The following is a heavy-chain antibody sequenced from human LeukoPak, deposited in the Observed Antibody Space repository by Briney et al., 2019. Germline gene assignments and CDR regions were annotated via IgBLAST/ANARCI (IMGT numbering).Heavy chain of an antibody. J-gene: IGHJ4*02. CDR1: GGSISSYY. V-gene: IGHV4-59*01. D-gene: IGHD3-3*01. CDR3: ARGREWRHFDH. CDR2: IYYSGRT. Sequence: SETLSLTCTVSGGSISSYYWSWIRQPPGKGLEWIGYIYYSGRTNYNPSLKSRVTISVETSQKQFTFKLSSCTAAETAVYYCARGREWRHFDHCGQGTLVTVSS.